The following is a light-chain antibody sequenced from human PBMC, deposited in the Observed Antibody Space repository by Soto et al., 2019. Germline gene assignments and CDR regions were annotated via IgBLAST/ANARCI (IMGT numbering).Light chain of an antibody. CDR2: DVT. CDR3: CSYAGANWV. V-gene: IGLV2-23*02. J-gene: IGLJ3*02. CDR1: SRDIGNYNL. Sequence: QSALTQPASVSGSPGQSITMSCTGTSRDIGNYNLVSWYQHHPGKAPKLIISDVTKRPSGVSDRFSGSKSGNTASLTISGLQTEDEADYSCCSYAGANWVFVGGTKLTVL.